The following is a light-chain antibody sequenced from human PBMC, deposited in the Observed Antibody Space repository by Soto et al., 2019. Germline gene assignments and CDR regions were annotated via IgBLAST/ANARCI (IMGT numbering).Light chain of an antibody. Sequence: QSVLTQPASVSGSPGQSITISCTGTSSDVGAYTFVSWYQEHPDKVPKLMIFDVSRRPSGVFDRLSGTKSGITASLTISGLQPEDEADYYFSSYTSSSTDAFGSGTKLTVL. CDR1: SSDVGAYTF. CDR3: SSYTSSSTDA. CDR2: DVS. J-gene: IGLJ1*01. V-gene: IGLV2-14*03.